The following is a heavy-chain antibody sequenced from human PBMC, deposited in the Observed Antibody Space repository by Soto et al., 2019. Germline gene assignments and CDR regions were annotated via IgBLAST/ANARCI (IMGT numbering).Heavy chain of an antibody. Sequence: EVQLLESGGGLVQPGGSLRLSCAASGFTFSSYAMSWVRQAPGKGLEWVSAISGSGGSTYYADSVKGRFTISRDNSKNTLYLQMNSLRAEDTAVYYCAKDDAPRDATPYAFDIWGQGTMVTVSS. CDR2: ISGSGGST. CDR1: GFTFSSYA. CDR3: AKDDAPRDATPYAFDI. D-gene: IGHD2-15*01. J-gene: IGHJ3*02. V-gene: IGHV3-23*01.